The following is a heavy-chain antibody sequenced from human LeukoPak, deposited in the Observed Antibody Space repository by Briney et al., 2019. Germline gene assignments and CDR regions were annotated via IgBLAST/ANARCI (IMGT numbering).Heavy chain of an antibody. CDR3: AREIRPRTFCWFDP. D-gene: IGHD3-16*01. CDR1: GYTITNNY. V-gene: IGHV1-46*03. Sequence: GASVKVSCKASGYTITNNYMHWVRQAPGQGLEWMGVINPSGTGTSYAQKFQGRITMSRDTSTSTAYMELSRLRSDDTAVYYCAREIRPRTFCWFDPWGQGTLVTVSS. J-gene: IGHJ5*02. CDR2: INPSGTGT.